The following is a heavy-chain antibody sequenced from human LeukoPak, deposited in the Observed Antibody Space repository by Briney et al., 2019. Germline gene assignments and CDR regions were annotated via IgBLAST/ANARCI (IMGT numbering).Heavy chain of an antibody. V-gene: IGHV3-23*05. CDR3: AKGGGRPLDDAYDI. J-gene: IGHJ3*02. CDR1: GFTFSSNA. D-gene: IGHD1-1*01. Sequence: QPGGSLRLSCAASGFTFSSNAMSWVRQAPGKGLERVSTIFSGGSVSYYADSVQGRFTVSRDNSKNTLYLQMIGLRAEDTATYYCAKGGGRPLDDAYDIWGQGTVVTVSS. CDR2: IFSGGSVS.